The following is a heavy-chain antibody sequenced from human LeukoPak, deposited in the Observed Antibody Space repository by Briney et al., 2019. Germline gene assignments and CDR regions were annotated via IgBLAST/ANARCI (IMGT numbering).Heavy chain of an antibody. V-gene: IGHV4-34*08. CDR3: AGHSEYAGVEY. J-gene: IGHJ4*02. CDR1: GFTFDDYG. Sequence: GSLRLSCAASGFTFDDYGMSWVRQAPGKGLEWIGYIYYSGSTYYNPSLKSRVTISVDTSKNQFSLKLSSVTAADTAVYYCAGHSEYAGVEYWGQGTLVTVSS. D-gene: IGHD2/OR15-2a*01. CDR2: IYYSGST.